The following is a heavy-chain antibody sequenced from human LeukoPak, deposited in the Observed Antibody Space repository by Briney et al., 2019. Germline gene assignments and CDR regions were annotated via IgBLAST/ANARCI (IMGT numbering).Heavy chain of an antibody. J-gene: IGHJ4*02. D-gene: IGHD1-26*01. CDR2: ISYDGSNK. CDR1: GFTLSSYG. Sequence: GGSLRLSCAASGFTLSSYGMHWVRQAPGKGLEWVAVISYDGSNKYYADSVKGRFTISRDNSKNTLYLQMNSLRAEDTAVYYCAKDMEKGSTHLIQIDYWGQGTLVTVSS. V-gene: IGHV3-30*18. CDR3: AKDMEKGSTHLIQIDY.